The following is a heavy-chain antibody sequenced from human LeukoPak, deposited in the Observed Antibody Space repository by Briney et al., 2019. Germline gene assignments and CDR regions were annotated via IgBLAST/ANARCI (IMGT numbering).Heavy chain of an antibody. CDR3: ATDPILSPNKVGYYYYSMDV. J-gene: IGHJ6*01. V-gene: IGHV3-7*04. Sequence: GGSLRLSCAASGFTFSSYWMSWVRQAPGKGLEWVANIKQDGSEKYYVDSVKGRFTISRDNAKNSLYLQMNSLRAEDTAVYYCATDPILSPNKVGYYYYSMDVWGQGTTVTVSS. CDR2: IKQDGSEK. CDR1: GFTFSSYW. D-gene: IGHD2-2*02.